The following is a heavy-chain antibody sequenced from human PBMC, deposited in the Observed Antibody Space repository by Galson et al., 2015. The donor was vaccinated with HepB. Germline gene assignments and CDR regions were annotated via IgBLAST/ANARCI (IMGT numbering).Heavy chain of an antibody. CDR3: AREVYGTFHAFDI. J-gene: IGHJ3*02. V-gene: IGHV3-48*02. Sequence: SLRLSCAASGFTFSDYRMNWVRQAPGKGLECVSYIAGDDASTQYADSVKGRFTISRDNAKNSLFLQMNMLRDEETAVYYCAREVYGTFHAFDIWGQGTMVTVSS. D-gene: IGHD6-6*01. CDR1: GFTFSDYR. CDR2: IAGDDAST.